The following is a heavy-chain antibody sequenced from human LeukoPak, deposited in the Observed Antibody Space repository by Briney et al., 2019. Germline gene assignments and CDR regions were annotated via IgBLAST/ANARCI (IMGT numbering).Heavy chain of an antibody. J-gene: IGHJ4*02. Sequence: GGSLRLSCVASGFTVSNKYMSWVRQAPGKGLEWVAVTSSDLNVKLYADSVKGRFTISRDNSRSTLYLQMNSLRPEDTAIYYCAREGYYGSGSPPSLYFDYWGQGTLVTVSS. V-gene: IGHV3-30*03. CDR3: AREGYYGSGSPPSLYFDY. CDR1: GFTVSNKY. CDR2: TSSDLNVK. D-gene: IGHD3-10*01.